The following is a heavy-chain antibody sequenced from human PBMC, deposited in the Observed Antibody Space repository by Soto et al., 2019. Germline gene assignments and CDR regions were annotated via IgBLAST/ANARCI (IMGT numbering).Heavy chain of an antibody. V-gene: IGHV1-2*02. CDR1: GYTFTSYY. J-gene: IGHJ6*03. Sequence: ASVKVSCKASGYTFTSYYMHWVRQAPGQGLEWMGMINPNSGGTNYAQKFQGRVTMTRDTSMSTAYMELSRLRSDDTAVYYCARGVELYYYYYYMDVWGKGTTVTVSS. D-gene: IGHD1-7*01. CDR3: ARGVELYYYYYYMDV. CDR2: INPNSGGT.